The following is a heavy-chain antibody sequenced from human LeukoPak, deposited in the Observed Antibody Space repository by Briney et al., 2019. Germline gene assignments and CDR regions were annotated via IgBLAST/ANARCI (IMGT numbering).Heavy chain of an antibody. V-gene: IGHV4-38-2*02. Sequence: SETLSLTCTVSGYSITSGYYWGRIRPPPGKGLEWIGSIYHSGSTYYNPSLKSRVTISVDTSKNQFSLKLSSVTAADTAVYYCARPLGNDAFDIWGQGTMVTVSS. CDR1: GYSITSGYY. CDR3: ARPLGNDAFDI. D-gene: IGHD3-16*01. CDR2: IYHSGST. J-gene: IGHJ3*02.